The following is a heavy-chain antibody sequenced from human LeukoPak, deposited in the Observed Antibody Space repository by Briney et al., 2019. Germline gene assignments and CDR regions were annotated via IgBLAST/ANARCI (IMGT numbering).Heavy chain of an antibody. J-gene: IGHJ5*02. CDR2: INHSGST. V-gene: IGHV4-34*01. CDR1: GVSFSGYY. CDR3: ARGTPPILLWFGELSGWFDP. Sequence: SETLSLTCAVYGVSFSGYYWSWIRQPPGKGLEWIGEINHSGSTNYNPSLKSRVTISVDTSKNQFSLKLSSVTAADTAVYYCARGTPPILLWFGELSGWFDPWGQGTLVTVSS. D-gene: IGHD3-10*01.